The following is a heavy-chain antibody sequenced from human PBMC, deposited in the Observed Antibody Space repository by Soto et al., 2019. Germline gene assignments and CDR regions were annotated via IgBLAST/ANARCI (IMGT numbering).Heavy chain of an antibody. D-gene: IGHD3-22*01. J-gene: IGHJ6*02. Sequence: ASVKVSCKASGYTFTSYGISWVRQAPGQGLEWMGWISAYNGNTNYAQKLQGRVTMTTDISTSTAYMELRSLRSDDTAVYYCARYYYDSSGYYYYYGMDVWGQGTTVTVSS. CDR1: GYTFTSYG. CDR3: ARYYYDSSGYYYYYGMDV. CDR2: ISAYNGNT. V-gene: IGHV1-18*01.